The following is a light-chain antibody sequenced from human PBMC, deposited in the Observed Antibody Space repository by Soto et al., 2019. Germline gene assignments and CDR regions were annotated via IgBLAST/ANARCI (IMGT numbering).Light chain of an antibody. CDR1: QSVNNL. CDR2: DAS. J-gene: IGKJ3*01. CDR3: QHRYRWPPFT. V-gene: IGKV3-11*01. Sequence: EIVLTQSPATLSLSPGERATLSCRASQSVNNLLAWYQQKPGQSPRLLIYDASNRATGVPARFSGSGSGTDFTLTISSLEPEDFAVYYCQHRYRWPPFTFGPGTKVDIK.